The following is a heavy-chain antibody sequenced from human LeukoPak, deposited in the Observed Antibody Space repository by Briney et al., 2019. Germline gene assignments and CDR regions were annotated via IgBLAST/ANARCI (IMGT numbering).Heavy chain of an antibody. V-gene: IGHV1-69*13. D-gene: IGHD3-9*01. CDR2: IIPIFGTA. J-gene: IGHJ4*02. CDR3: ARGKDILTGYYSPLDY. CDR1: GCTFSSYA. Sequence: ASVKVSCKASGCTFSSYAISWVRQAPGQGLEWMGAIIPIFGTANYAQKFQGRVTITADESTSTAYMELSSLRSEDTAVYYCARGKDILTGYYSPLDYWGQGTLVTVSS.